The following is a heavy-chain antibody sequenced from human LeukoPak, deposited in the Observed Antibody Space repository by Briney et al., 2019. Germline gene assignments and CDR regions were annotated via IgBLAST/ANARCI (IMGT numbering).Heavy chain of an antibody. CDR1: GFTFSSYS. D-gene: IGHD4-17*01. V-gene: IGHV3-7*03. CDR2: IKQDGSEK. Sequence: GGSLRLSCAASGFTFSSYSMNWVRQAPGKGLEWVANIKQDGSEKYYVDSVKGRFTISRDNANNSLCLQMNSLRAEDTAVYYCARPRTVTTRFAPIDYWGQGTLVTVSS. J-gene: IGHJ4*02. CDR3: ARPRTVTTRFAPIDY.